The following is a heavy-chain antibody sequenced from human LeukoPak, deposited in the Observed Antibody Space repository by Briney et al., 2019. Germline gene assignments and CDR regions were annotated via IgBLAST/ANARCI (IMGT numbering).Heavy chain of an antibody. J-gene: IGHJ6*03. V-gene: IGHV3-21*06. CDR2: ISSSSSYI. Sequence: PGGSLRLSCAASGFTFSSYGMHWVRQAPGKGLEWVSSISSSSSYIYYADSVKGRFTISRDNAKNSLYLQMNSLRAEDTAVYYCARVPWIQKTYHMDVWGKGTTVTVSS. CDR1: GFTFSSYG. D-gene: IGHD5-18*01. CDR3: ARVPWIQKTYHMDV.